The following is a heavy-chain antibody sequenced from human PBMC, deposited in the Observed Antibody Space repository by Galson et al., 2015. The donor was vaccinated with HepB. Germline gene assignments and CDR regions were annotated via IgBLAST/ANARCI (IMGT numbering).Heavy chain of an antibody. D-gene: IGHD2-2*01. V-gene: IGHV1-18*01. J-gene: IGHJ5*02. CDR2: ISAYNGNT. CDR3: ARDRGYCSSTSCYGHNWFDP. CDR1: GSTFTSYG. Sequence: SVKVSCKASGSTFTSYGISWVRQAPGQGLEWMGWISAYNGNTNYAQKLQGRVTMTTDTSTSTAYMELRSLRSDDTAVYYCARDRGYCSSTSCYGHNWFDPWGQGTLVTVSS.